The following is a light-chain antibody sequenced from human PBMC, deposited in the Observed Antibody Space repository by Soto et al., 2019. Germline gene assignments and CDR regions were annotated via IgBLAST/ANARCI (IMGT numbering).Light chain of an antibody. CDR1: RSLSSIY. Sequence: EIVLTQSPATLSLSPGERATLSCGASRSLSSIYLAWYQQKPGLAPRLVIYDASSRATGIPDRFSGSGSGTDFTLTINSLEPEDFAVYYCQQYDNLITFGGGTKVEIK. CDR2: DAS. CDR3: QQYDNLIT. J-gene: IGKJ4*01. V-gene: IGKV3D-20*01.